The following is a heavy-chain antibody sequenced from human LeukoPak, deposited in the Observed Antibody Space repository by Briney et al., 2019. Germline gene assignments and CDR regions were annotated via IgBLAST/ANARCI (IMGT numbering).Heavy chain of an antibody. V-gene: IGHV3-30*04. Sequence: PGRSLRLSCAASGFTFSSYAMHWVRQAPGKGLEWVAVISYDGSNKYYADSVKGRFTISRDNAKNSLYLQMNSLRAEDTAVYYCARAFDPDSGSYYEPYYFDYWGQGTLVTVSS. D-gene: IGHD3-10*01. J-gene: IGHJ4*02. CDR1: GFTFSSYA. CDR2: ISYDGSNK. CDR3: ARAFDPDSGSYYEPYYFDY.